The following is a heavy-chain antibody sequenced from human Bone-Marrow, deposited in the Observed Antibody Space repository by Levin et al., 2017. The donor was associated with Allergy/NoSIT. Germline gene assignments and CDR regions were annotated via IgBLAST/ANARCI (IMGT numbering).Heavy chain of an antibody. D-gene: IGHD3-10*01. CDR1: RGSVSSGGYY. CDR3: AGNLVRGPSVI. CDR2: IHQSGTT. V-gene: IGHV4-31*03. J-gene: IGHJ6*04. Sequence: SQTLSLTCSVSRGSVSSGGYYWTWIRQHPGKGLEWIGYIHQSGTTYYNPSLKSRVIISVDTSQNQFSLKLSSASAADTAVYYCAGNLVRGPSVIWGKGTTVNVST.